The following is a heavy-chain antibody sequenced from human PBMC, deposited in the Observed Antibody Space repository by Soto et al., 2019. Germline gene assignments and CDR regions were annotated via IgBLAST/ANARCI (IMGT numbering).Heavy chain of an antibody. CDR3: TTDRTVVVPAAQHRGGYYYYYMDV. CDR1: GFTFSNAW. V-gene: IGHV3-15*01. Sequence: GGSLRLSCAASGFTFSNAWMSWVRQAPGKGLEWVGRIKSKTDGGTTDYAAPVKGRFTISRDDSKNTLYLQMNSLKTEDTAVYYCTTDRTVVVPAAQHRGGYYYYYMDVWGKGTTVTVSS. CDR2: IKSKTDGGTT. J-gene: IGHJ6*03. D-gene: IGHD2-2*01.